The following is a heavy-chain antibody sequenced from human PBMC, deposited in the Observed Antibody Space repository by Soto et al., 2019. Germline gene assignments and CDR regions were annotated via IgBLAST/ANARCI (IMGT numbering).Heavy chain of an antibody. V-gene: IGHV4-39*01. D-gene: IGHD5-12*01. J-gene: IGHJ5*02. CDR3: VRRTGYGNHRDWFDP. Sequence: QLHLQESGPGLVKPSETLSLTCAVSGGSISSGYDFWGWFRQPPGKGLEYIGRMRYSDNTWYNPSLKSRVTVSLDTLIIQFSRKLTSVTAADTAVYFCVRRTGYGNHRDWFDPWGQVILVTVSS. CDR1: GGSISSGYDF. CDR2: MRYSDNT.